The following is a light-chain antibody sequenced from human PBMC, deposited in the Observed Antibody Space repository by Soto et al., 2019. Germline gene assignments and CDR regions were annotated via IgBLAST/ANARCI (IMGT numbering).Light chain of an antibody. CDR1: SSDVGGYNY. J-gene: IGLJ2*01. CDR2: DVS. Sequence: QSVLTQPASVSGSPGQSITISCTGTSSDVGGYNYVSWYQQHPGKAPKLMIYDVSNRPSGVSNRFSGSKSGNTASLTISGLQAEDEADYYFSSYTRSSPVVFGGGTKVTVL. V-gene: IGLV2-14*01. CDR3: SSYTRSSPVV.